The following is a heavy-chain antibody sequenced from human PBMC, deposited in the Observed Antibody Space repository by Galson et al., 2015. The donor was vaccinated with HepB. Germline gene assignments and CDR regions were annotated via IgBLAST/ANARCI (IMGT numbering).Heavy chain of an antibody. CDR3: ARQAVTDWYFDL. CDR2: IYPGDSDT. D-gene: IGHD6-19*01. J-gene: IGHJ2*01. V-gene: IGHV5-51*01. Sequence: QSGAEVKKPGESLRISCKGSGYSFSTYWIGWVRQMPGKGLEWMGTIYPGDSDTRYSPSFQGQVTISADKSISTAYLQWSSLKASDTAMYYCARQAVTDWYFDLWGRGTLVTVSS. CDR1: GYSFSTYW.